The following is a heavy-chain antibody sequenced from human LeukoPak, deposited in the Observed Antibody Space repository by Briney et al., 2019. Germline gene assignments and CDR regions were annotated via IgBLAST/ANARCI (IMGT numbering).Heavy chain of an antibody. CDR1: GFTFSSSA. J-gene: IGHJ5*02. CDR2: ISGSGGNT. D-gene: IGHD3-10*01. V-gene: IGHV3-23*01. CDR3: AKDFSLGSHNWFDP. Sequence: PGGSLRLSCAASGFTFSSSAMSWVRQAPGKGLEWVSAISGSGGNTYYADSVKGRFTISRDNSKNMLYLQMNSLRAEDTALYYCAKDFSLGSHNWFDPWGQGTLVTVSS.